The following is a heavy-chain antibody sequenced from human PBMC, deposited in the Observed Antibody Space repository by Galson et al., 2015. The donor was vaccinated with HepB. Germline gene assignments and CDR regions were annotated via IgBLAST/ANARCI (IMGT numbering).Heavy chain of an antibody. D-gene: IGHD6-13*01. V-gene: IGHV4-59*01. Sequence: QVQLQESGPGLVKPSETLSLTCPVSGGSISSYYWSWIRQPPGKGLEWIGYIYYSGSTNYNPSLKSRITISVDTSKNQFSLKLSSVTAADTAVYYCARGRHSSSWDDAFDIWGQGTMVTVSS. CDR1: GGSISSYY. CDR3: ARGRHSSSWDDAFDI. J-gene: IGHJ3*02. CDR2: IYYSGST.